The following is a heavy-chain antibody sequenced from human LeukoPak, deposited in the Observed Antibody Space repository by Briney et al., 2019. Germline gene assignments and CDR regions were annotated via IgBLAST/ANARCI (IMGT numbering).Heavy chain of an antibody. CDR1: GGSISSSSYF. D-gene: IGHD6-19*01. Sequence: SETLSLTCTVSGGSISSSSYFWGWIRQPPGKGLEWIGNIYYSGSTYYNPSLKSRVTISVDTSKNQFSLKLSSVTAADTAVYYCARIAVVHFDYWGRGTLVTASS. V-gene: IGHV4-39*07. CDR2: IYYSGST. CDR3: ARIAVVHFDY. J-gene: IGHJ4*02.